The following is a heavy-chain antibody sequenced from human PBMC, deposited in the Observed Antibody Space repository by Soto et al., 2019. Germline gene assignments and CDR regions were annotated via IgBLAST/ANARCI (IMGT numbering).Heavy chain of an antibody. D-gene: IGHD3-9*01. J-gene: IGHJ4*02. CDR3: ARVILSGQLTSHL. CDR1: GFTFSSNS. Sequence: EVQVVESGGGLVQPGGSLRLSCAASGFTFSSNSMNWVRQAPGKGLEWISYISSSSSTIYAASVKGRFTIARDNAKNSLYLQMNSLRDADTAVYYCARVILSGQLTSHLWGQGTRVTVSS. CDR2: ISSSSSTI. V-gene: IGHV3-48*02.